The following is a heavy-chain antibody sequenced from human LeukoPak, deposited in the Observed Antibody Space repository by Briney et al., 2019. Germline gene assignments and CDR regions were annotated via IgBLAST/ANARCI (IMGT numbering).Heavy chain of an antibody. V-gene: IGHV3-21*01. CDR2: ISSSSSYI. J-gene: IGHJ6*03. D-gene: IGHD3-10*01. Sequence: PGGSLRLSCVASGFTFSSYSMNWVRQAPGKGLEWVSSISSSSSYIYYADSVKGRFTISRDNAKNSLYLQMNSLRAEDTAVYYCARDRGFSPYYMDVWGKGTTVTVSS. CDR1: GFTFSSYS. CDR3: ARDRGFSPYYMDV.